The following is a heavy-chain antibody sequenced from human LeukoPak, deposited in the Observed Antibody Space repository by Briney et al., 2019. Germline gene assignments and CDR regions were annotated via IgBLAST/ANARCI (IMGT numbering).Heavy chain of an antibody. Sequence: GASVKVSCKASGYSFTNNYIHWVRQAPGQGLEWMGMIYPRDGSTSYAQRFQDRVTVTRDTSTSTVHMELSGLRAEDTALYYCTRDREGFDYWGQGTLVTVSS. V-gene: IGHV1-46*01. J-gene: IGHJ4*02. CDR2: IYPRDGST. CDR3: TRDREGFDY. CDR1: GYSFTNNY.